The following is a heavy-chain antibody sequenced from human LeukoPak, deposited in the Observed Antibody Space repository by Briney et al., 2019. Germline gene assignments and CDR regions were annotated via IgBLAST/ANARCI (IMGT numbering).Heavy chain of an antibody. CDR1: GFTFSSSA. J-gene: IGHJ4*02. CDR2: IKQDGSEK. CDR3: ARDGYYDSSGF. Sequence: GGSLRLSCAASGFTFSSSAMSWVRQAPGKGLEWVANIKQDGSEKYYVDSVKGRFTISRDNAKNSLYLQMNSLRAEDTAVYYCARDGYYDSSGFWGQGTLVTVSS. D-gene: IGHD3-22*01. V-gene: IGHV3-7*03.